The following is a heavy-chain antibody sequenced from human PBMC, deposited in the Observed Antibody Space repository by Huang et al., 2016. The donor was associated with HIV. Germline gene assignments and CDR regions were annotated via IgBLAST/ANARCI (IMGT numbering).Heavy chain of an antibody. CDR2: IDYSGRT. V-gene: IGHV4-59*11. CDR3: ARDHHDFWRGYRRMYFFDH. D-gene: IGHD3-3*01. CDR1: GGSISTHY. J-gene: IGHJ4*02. Sequence: QVQLQESGPGLVKPSETLSLTCTVSGGSISTHYWSWIRQPPGKGLEWIGSIDYSGRTNYSPSLKSGVTILLGTSKNQFSLRVNSVTAADTAMYYCARDHHDFWRGYRRMYFFDHWGQGTLVTVPS.